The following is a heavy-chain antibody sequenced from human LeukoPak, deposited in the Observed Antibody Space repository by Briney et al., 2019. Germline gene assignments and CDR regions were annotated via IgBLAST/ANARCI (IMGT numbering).Heavy chain of an antibody. D-gene: IGHD3-10*01. J-gene: IGHJ4*02. Sequence: SETLSLTCAVYGGPFSGYYWSWIRQPPGKGLEWIGEINHSGSTNYNPSLKSRVTISVDTSKNQFSLKLSSVTAADTAVYYCARGAQYYYGSGSYYSYWGQGTLVTVSS. CDR3: ARGAQYYYGSGSYYSY. CDR2: INHSGST. V-gene: IGHV4-34*01. CDR1: GGPFSGYY.